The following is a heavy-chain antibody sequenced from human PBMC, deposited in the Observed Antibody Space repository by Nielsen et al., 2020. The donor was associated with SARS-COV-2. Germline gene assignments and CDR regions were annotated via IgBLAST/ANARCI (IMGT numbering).Heavy chain of an antibody. CDR3: TRVRGVRGPFDI. J-gene: IGHJ3*02. Sequence: SETLSLTCSASGGSISGISYSWVWIRQPPGKGLEWIASIYDSGNTYNNPSLQSRVTIFLDTSKNQFSLRLTSVTAADTAIYFCTRVRGVRGPFDIWGQGTMVTVSS. CDR2: IYDSGNT. V-gene: IGHV4-39*03. D-gene: IGHD3-10*01. CDR1: GGSISGISYS.